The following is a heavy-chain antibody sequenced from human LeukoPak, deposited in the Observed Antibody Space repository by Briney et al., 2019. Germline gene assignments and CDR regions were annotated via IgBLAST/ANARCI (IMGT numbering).Heavy chain of an antibody. D-gene: IGHD2-2*01. CDR3: ARDPSPRTSYYYYYMDV. CDR2: ISSFSGYI. J-gene: IGHJ6*03. CDR1: GFTFRSYS. V-gene: IGHV3-21*01. Sequence: GSLSLSCAASGFTFRSYSMNWVRQAPGKGLEWVSSISSFSGYIYYAESVKGRFTISRDNAKNSLHLHMHSLRVEDTAVYYCARDPSPRTSYYYYYMDVWGKGTTVTVSS.